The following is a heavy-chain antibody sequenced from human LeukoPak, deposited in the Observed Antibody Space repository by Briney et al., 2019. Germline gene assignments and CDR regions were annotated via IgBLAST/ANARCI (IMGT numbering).Heavy chain of an antibody. CDR1: GGSITSYY. CDR3: ARAGMTPYAFDM. CDR2: IYNSGST. J-gene: IGHJ3*02. Sequence: SETLSLTCSVSGGSITSYYWSWIRQPPGKGLDWIGFIYNSGSTNYNPSLKSRVTISVDTSKNQFSLRLSSVTAADTAVYYYARAGMTPYAFDMWGQGTLVTVSS. V-gene: IGHV4-59*08.